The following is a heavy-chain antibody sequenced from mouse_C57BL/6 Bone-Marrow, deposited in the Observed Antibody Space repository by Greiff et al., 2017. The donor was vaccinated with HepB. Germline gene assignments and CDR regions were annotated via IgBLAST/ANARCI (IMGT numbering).Heavy chain of an antibody. Sequence: EVQGVESGGGLVKPGGSLKLSCAASGFTFSSYAMSWVRQTPEKRLEWVATISDGGSYTYYPDNVKGRFTISRDNAKNNLYLQMSHLKSEDTAMYYCARITTVVSYYAMDYWGQGTSVTVSS. CDR3: ARITTVVSYYAMDY. CDR1: GFTFSSYA. CDR2: ISDGGSYT. V-gene: IGHV5-4*01. J-gene: IGHJ4*01. D-gene: IGHD1-1*01.